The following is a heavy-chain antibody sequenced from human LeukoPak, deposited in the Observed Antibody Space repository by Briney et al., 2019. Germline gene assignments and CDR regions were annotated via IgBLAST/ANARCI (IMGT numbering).Heavy chain of an antibody. CDR1: GFAFSNYW. V-gene: IGHV3-74*01. J-gene: IGHJ4*02. Sequence: GGSLRLSCAASGFAFSNYWMHWVRQVPGKGLMWVSRMNGEGTTIDYADSVKGRFTVSRDYAKNTLFLQMNNLRTEDTALYFCATARNFRFEYWGQGSLVIVSA. D-gene: IGHD1-7*01. CDR2: MNGEGTTI. CDR3: ATARNFRFEY.